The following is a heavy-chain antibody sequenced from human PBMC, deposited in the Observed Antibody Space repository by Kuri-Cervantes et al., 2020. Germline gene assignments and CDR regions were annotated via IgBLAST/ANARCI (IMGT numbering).Heavy chain of an antibody. J-gene: IGHJ4*02. Sequence: GGSLRLSCAASGFTFDDYAMHWVRQAPGKGLEWVSGISWNSGGIGYADSVKGRFTISRDNAKNTLYLQMNSLRAEDTAVYYCAKDYPNRRLYQWLEWGYFDYWGQGTLVTVSS. CDR1: GFTFDDYA. D-gene: IGHD6-19*01. V-gene: IGHV3-9*01. CDR3: AKDYPNRRLYQWLEWGYFDY. CDR2: ISWNSGGI.